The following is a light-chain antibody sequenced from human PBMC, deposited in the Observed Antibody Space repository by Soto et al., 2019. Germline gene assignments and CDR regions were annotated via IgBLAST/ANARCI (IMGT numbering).Light chain of an antibody. V-gene: IGLV2-8*01. Sequence: QSALTRPPSASGSPGQSVTISCTGTKNDIGVYDFVSWYQHHPGKAPRLIIYEVVQRPSGVPDRFSGSKSGNTASLTASGLQAADEADYFCKSYAGSNTYVFGSGTKVTVL. J-gene: IGLJ1*01. CDR3: KSYAGSNTYV. CDR1: KNDIGVYDF. CDR2: EVV.